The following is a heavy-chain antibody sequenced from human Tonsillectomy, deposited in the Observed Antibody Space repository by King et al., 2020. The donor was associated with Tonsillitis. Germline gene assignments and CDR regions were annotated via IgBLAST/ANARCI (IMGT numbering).Heavy chain of an antibody. CDR2: ISYDGSNN. CDR3: AKAYYDCWSGYYWSGMGV. J-gene: IGHJ6*02. V-gene: IGHV3-30*18. D-gene: IGHD3-3*01. Sequence: VQLVQSGGGVVQPGTSLRLSCAASGFTFSSYGMHWVRQAPGKGLEWVAVISYDGSNNYYADSVKGRFTISRDNSKYTLYLQMNSLRVEDTAVYYCAKAYYDCWSGYYWSGMGVWGRGTTVTVSS. CDR1: GFTFSSYG.